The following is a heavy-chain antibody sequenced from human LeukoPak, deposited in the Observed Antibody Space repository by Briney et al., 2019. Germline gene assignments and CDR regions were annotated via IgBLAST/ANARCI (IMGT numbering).Heavy chain of an antibody. Sequence: GGSLRLSCAASGFTFSDYYMSWIRRAPGKGLEWVSYISSSGSTIYYADSVKGRFTISRDNAKNSLYLQMNSLRAEDTAVYYCARGYIAAAYDAFDIWGQGTMVTVSS. V-gene: IGHV3-11*01. CDR1: GFTFSDYY. D-gene: IGHD6-13*01. J-gene: IGHJ3*02. CDR2: ISSSGSTI. CDR3: ARGYIAAAYDAFDI.